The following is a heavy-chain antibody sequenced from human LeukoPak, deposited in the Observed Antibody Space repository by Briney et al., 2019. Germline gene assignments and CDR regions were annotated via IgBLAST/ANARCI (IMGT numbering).Heavy chain of an antibody. V-gene: IGHV1-18*01. Sequence: ASVKVSCKASGYTFTSYGISWVRQAPGQGLEWMGWISAYSGNTNYAQKLQGRVTMTTDTSTSTAYMELRSLRSDDTAVYYCARDPPSGIAARPDAFDIWGQGTMVTVSS. D-gene: IGHD6-6*01. CDR2: ISAYSGNT. CDR3: ARDPPSGIAARPDAFDI. CDR1: GYTFTSYG. J-gene: IGHJ3*02.